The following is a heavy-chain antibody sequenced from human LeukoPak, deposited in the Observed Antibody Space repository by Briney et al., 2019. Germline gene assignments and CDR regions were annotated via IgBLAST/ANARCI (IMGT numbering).Heavy chain of an antibody. CDR1: GFTFTNYW. V-gene: IGHV3-74*01. CDR2: INNKGNDT. D-gene: IGHD3-10*01. Sequence: GGSLRLSCAAAGFTFTNYWMHWVRQVPRKGLIWVSRINNKGNDTNYADYVKGRFTVSRDNAKNTLYLQMNSLRAEDTAVYYCARGIYGNFDYWGQGSLVTVYS. J-gene: IGHJ4*02. CDR3: ARGIYGNFDY.